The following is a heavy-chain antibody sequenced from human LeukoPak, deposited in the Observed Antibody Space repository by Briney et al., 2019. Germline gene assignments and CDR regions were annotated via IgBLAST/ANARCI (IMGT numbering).Heavy chain of an antibody. CDR2: IYYSGST. J-gene: IGHJ4*02. V-gene: IGHV4-59*01. Sequence: SETLSLTCTVSGGSISSYYWSWLRQPPGKGLEWIGYIYYSGSTNYNPSLKSRVTISVDTSKNQFSLKLSSVTAADTAVYYCARWRYYYDSSGYYWYYFDYWGQGTLVTVSS. CDR1: GGSISSYY. D-gene: IGHD3-22*01. CDR3: ARWRYYYDSSGYYWYYFDY.